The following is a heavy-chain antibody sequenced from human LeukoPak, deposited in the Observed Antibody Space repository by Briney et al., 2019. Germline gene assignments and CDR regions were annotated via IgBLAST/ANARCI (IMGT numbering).Heavy chain of an antibody. CDR2: INQDGDRK. CDR1: KLTFSYYW. V-gene: IGHV3-7*03. J-gene: IGHJ4*02. Sequence: GGSLRLSCAASKLTFSYYWMSWGRQAPGNGLHSLAAINQDGDRKEYVDSVKGRFRDSIDSATNSLYLQMNSLRAEDTAVYYCANVVFSGGWCPGYWGQGTLVTVSS. D-gene: IGHD2-15*01. CDR3: ANVVFSGGWCPGY.